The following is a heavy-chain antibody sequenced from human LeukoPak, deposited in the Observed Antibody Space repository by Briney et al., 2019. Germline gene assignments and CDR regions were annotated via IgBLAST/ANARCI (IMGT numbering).Heavy chain of an antibody. D-gene: IGHD4-17*01. CDR2: ISRHSGAST. V-gene: IGHV3-23*01. CDR1: GFTFSSYS. CDR3: SKKGQNGDYGKPD. Sequence: PGGSLRLSCAASGFTFSSYSMNWVRQAPGKGLECVASISRHSGASTYYAASVKGRFTISRDNSRSTLYLQMNSLRADDTAVYYCSKKGQNGDYGKPDWGQGTLVTVSS. J-gene: IGHJ4*02.